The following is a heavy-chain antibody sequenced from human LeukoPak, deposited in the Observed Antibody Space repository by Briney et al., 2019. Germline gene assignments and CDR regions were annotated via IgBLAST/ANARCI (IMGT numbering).Heavy chain of an antibody. V-gene: IGHV3-30*02. J-gene: IGHJ4*02. D-gene: IGHD3-3*01. CDR2: IRYDGSNK. Sequence: PGGSLRLSCAASGFTFSSYGMHWVRQAPGKGLEWVAFIRYDGSNKYYADSVKGRFTISRDNSKNTLYLQMNSLRAEDTAVYYCANAEILSVDYWGQGTLVTVSS. CDR1: GFTFSSYG. CDR3: ANAEILSVDY.